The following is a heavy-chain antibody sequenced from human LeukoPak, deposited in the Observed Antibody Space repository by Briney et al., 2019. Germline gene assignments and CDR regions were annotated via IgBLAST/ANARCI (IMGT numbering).Heavy chain of an antibody. Sequence: PGGSLRLSCAASGFTVSSNYMSWVRQAPGKGLEWVSYISSSSTTIYYADSVKGRFTISRDKAKNSLYLQMSSLRDEDTAVYYCAREYSSSSGRAFDIWGQGTMVTVSS. CDR3: AREYSSSSGRAFDI. J-gene: IGHJ3*02. CDR2: ISSSSTTI. D-gene: IGHD6-6*01. V-gene: IGHV3-48*02. CDR1: GFTVSSNY.